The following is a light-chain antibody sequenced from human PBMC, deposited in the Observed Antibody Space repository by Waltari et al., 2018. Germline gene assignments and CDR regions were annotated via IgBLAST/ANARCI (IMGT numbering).Light chain of an antibody. CDR3: QHGYGTPWT. V-gene: IGKV1-NL1*01. J-gene: IGKJ1*01. CDR2: KAS. CDR1: QGITNS. Sequence: DIQMTQSPSSLSASVGDTVTITCQASQGITNSVAWFQQKPGKVPKLMMYKASTLQSGVPSRFSGSGSGTDFTLTISSLQPEDFATYYCQHGYGTPWTFGQGTKVEFK.